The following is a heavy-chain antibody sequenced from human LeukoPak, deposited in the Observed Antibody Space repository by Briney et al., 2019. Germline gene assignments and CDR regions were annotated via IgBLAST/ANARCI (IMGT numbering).Heavy chain of an antibody. J-gene: IGHJ4*02. D-gene: IGHD6-19*01. CDR1: GGSISSGSYY. CDR2: IYTSGST. Sequence: SQTLSLTCTVSGGSISSGSYYWSWIRQPAGKGLEWIGRIYTSGSTNYNPSLKSRVTISVDTSKNQFSLKLSSVTAADTAVYYCVRGRQWLGYFDYWGQGTLVTVSS. V-gene: IGHV4-61*02. CDR3: VRGRQWLGYFDY.